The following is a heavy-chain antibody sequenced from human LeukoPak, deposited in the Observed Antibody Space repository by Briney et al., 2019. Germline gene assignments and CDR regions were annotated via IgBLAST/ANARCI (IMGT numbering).Heavy chain of an antibody. CDR1: GGSISNYY. D-gene: IGHD3-3*01. Sequence: SETLSLTCTVSGGSISNYYWSWIRQPPGKGLEWIGYIYYSGSTNYNPSLKSRVTISVDTSKNQFSLKLSSVTAADTAMYYCARVGGANYYYYGMDVWGQGTTVTVAS. V-gene: IGHV4-59*01. CDR2: IYYSGST. CDR3: ARVGGANYYYYGMDV. J-gene: IGHJ6*02.